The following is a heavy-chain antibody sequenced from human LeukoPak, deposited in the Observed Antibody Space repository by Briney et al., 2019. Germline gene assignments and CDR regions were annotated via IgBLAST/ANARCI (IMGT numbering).Heavy chain of an antibody. D-gene: IGHD5-18*01. CDR2: IYYSGST. Sequence: SETLSLTCTVSGGSISSSSYYRGWIRQPPGKGLEWIGSIYYSGSTYYNPSLKSRVTISVDTSKNQFSLKLSSVTAADTAVYYCARDTAMAPGYFDYWGQGTLVTVSS. V-gene: IGHV4-39*02. J-gene: IGHJ4*02. CDR1: GGSISSSSYY. CDR3: ARDTAMAPGYFDY.